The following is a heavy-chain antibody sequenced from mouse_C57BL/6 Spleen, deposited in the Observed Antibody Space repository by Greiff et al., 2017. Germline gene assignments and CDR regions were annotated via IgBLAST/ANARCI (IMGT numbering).Heavy chain of an antibody. CDR2: INPSNGGT. CDR1: GYTFTSYW. V-gene: IGHV1-53*01. Sequence: QVQLKQPGPELVKPGASVKLSCKASGYTFTSYWMHWVKQRPGQGLEWIGNINPSNGGTNYNEKFKSNATLTVDQSSSTAYLQLISLTSEDSAVYYCARGSYYDYFYFDDWGQGTTRTVSS. CDR3: ARGSYYDYFYFDD. J-gene: IGHJ2*01. D-gene: IGHD2-4*01.